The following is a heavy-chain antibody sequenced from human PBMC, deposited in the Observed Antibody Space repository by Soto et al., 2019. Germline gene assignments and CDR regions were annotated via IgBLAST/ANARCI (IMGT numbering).Heavy chain of an antibody. Sequence: PSETLYLTCTVSGGSISSSSYYWGWIRQPPGKGLEWIGSIYYSGSTYYNPSLKSRVTISVDTSKNQFSLKLSSVTAADTAVYYCASPGASNYSPFYYYYGMDVWGQGTTVTVSS. CDR1: GGSISSSSYY. J-gene: IGHJ6*02. CDR3: ASPGASNYSPFYYYYGMDV. D-gene: IGHD4-4*01. CDR2: IYYSGST. V-gene: IGHV4-39*01.